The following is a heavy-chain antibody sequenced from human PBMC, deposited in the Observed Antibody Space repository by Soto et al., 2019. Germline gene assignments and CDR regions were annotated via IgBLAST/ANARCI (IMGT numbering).Heavy chain of an antibody. CDR3: ARDGSMGARYFDL. V-gene: IGHV4-30-4*01. J-gene: IGHJ2*01. CDR1: GGSISSGDYY. CDR2: IYYSGST. Sequence: QVQLQESGPGLVKPSQTLSLTCTVSGGSISSGDYYWSWIRQPPGKGLEWIGYIYYSGSTYYNPSLKRRATTSVDTSKNQFSLKLSSVTAADTAVYYCARDGSMGARYFDLWGRGTLVTVSS. D-gene: IGHD3-16*01.